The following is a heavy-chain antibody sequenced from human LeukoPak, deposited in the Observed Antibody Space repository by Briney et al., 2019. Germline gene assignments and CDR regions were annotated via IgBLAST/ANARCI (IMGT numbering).Heavy chain of an antibody. V-gene: IGHV3-15*01. Sequence: GGSLRLSCAASRLSVSDAWMSWVRQAPGKGLEWVGRIKGEAAGGTTDYVASVKGRFTISRDGAKNTLYLQMNNLKSEDTAVYYCTGPPDWGQGTLVTVSS. CDR2: IKGEAAGGTT. J-gene: IGHJ4*02. CDR1: RLSVSDAW. CDR3: TGPPD.